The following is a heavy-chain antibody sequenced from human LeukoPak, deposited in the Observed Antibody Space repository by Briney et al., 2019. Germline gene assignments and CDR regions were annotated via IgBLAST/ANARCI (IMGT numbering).Heavy chain of an antibody. V-gene: IGHV3-7*05. CDR2: IKRDGGDK. CDR1: GFTFSSFW. CDR3: ARGDEYTTSP. J-gene: IGHJ4*02. Sequence: GGSLRLSCAASGFTFSSFWMSWVRQAPGKGLEWVANIKRDGGDKYYVDSVKGRFSISRDNAKNSLYLHMNSLRAEDTAAYYCARGDEYTTSPWGQGTLVTVSS. D-gene: IGHD2-2*02.